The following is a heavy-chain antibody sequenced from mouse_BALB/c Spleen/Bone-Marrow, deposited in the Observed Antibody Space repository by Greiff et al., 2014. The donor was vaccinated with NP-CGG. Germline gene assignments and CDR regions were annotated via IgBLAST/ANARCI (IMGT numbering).Heavy chain of an antibody. CDR1: GYSFSGYN. CDR2: IDPYYGDT. J-gene: IGHJ1*01. CDR3: ARKAFYANWCSFDV. V-gene: IGHV1-39*01. Sequence: EVQLQQSGPGLEKPGASVKISCKASGYSFSGYNLNWVKQSNGQGLEWVGDIDPYYGDTTYNQKVKGNATLTGDRSSSTVYMQLKSLTSEDSAVYYCARKAFYANWCSFDVWGAGTTVTVSS. D-gene: IGHD2-10*01.